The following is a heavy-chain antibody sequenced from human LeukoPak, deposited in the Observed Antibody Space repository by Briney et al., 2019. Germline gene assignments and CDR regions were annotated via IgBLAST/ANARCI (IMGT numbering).Heavy chain of an antibody. V-gene: IGHV3-7*01. CDR2: INQDGSEK. Sequence: GGSLRLSCAASGFTFSSYSMNWVRQAPGKGLERVANINQDGSEKYYVDSVKGRFTISRDSAKNSLYLQMNSLRAEDTAVYFCARGTTDLDYWGQGTLVTVSS. CDR1: GFTFSSYS. D-gene: IGHD1-1*01. J-gene: IGHJ4*02. CDR3: ARGTTDLDY.